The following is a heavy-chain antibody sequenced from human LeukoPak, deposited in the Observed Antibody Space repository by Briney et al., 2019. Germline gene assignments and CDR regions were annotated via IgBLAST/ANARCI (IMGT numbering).Heavy chain of an antibody. V-gene: IGHV1-2*02. D-gene: IGHD1-20*01. CDR2: INPNSGCT. CDR3: AVNGLTATTLDNYYYYGMDV. CDR1: GYTFTSYG. Sequence: EASVKVSCKASGYTFTSYGISWVRRAPGQGLEWMGWINPNSGCTNYAQKFQGRVTVTRDTSISTAYMELSTLRSDDTAVYYCAVNGLTATTLDNYYYYGMDVWGQGTTVTVSS. J-gene: IGHJ6*02.